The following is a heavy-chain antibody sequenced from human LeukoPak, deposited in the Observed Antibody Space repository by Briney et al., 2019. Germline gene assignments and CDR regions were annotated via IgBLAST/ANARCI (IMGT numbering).Heavy chain of an antibody. CDR3: ARGRNGSGSWVHYMDV. Sequence: GGSLRLSCAASGFTFSSYEMNWVRQAPGKGLEWVSYISSSGSTIYYADSVKGRFTISRDNAKNSLYLQMNSLRAEDTAVYYCARGRNGSGSWVHYMDVWGKGTTVTISS. V-gene: IGHV3-48*03. CDR2: ISSSGSTI. J-gene: IGHJ6*03. D-gene: IGHD3-10*01. CDR1: GFTFSSYE.